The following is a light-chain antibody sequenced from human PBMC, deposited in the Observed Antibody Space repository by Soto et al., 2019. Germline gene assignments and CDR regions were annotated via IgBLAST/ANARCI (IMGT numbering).Light chain of an antibody. CDR2: GAS. Sequence: EIVMTQSPATLSVSPGGIATLSPRASQSISDTLAWYQQKPGQAPRLIIYGASTRATGIPARFSGSGYGTDFNLTISRLETEDFAVYYCQQYGNSPRTFGQGTKVDIK. CDR1: QSISDT. V-gene: IGKV3-15*01. J-gene: IGKJ1*01. CDR3: QQYGNSPRT.